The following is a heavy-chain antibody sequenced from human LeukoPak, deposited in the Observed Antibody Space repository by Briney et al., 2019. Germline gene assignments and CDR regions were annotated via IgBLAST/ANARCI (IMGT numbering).Heavy chain of an antibody. CDR2: IIPILGIA. J-gene: IGHJ5*02. V-gene: IGHV1-69*04. Sequence: ASVKVSCKASGYTFTSYGISWVRQAPGQGLEWMGRIIPILGIANYAQKFQGRVTITADKSTSTAYMELSSLRSEDTAVYYCAREGSSSNNWFDPWGQGTLVTVSS. CDR1: GYTFTSYG. CDR3: AREGSSSNNWFDP. D-gene: IGHD6-13*01.